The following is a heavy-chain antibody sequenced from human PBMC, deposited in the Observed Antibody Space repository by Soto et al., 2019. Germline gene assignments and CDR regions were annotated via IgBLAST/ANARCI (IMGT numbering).Heavy chain of an antibody. D-gene: IGHD5-18*01. CDR1: GDSIMRDSYY. J-gene: IGHJ6*02. CDR2: IYYSGTT. V-gene: IGHV4-31*03. CDR3: ARLFPGYSYGTEMPRSYGMYV. Sequence: PSDTLSLTCTVSGDSIMRDSYYWNWIRQHPGKGLEWIGYIYYSGTTAYNPSLKTRVTISPDTSKNQFSLNLSSVTAADTAVYYCARLFPGYSYGTEMPRSYGMYVWGQGTAVPVSS.